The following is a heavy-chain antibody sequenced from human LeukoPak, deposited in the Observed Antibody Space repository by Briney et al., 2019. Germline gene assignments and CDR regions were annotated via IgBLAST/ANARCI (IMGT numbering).Heavy chain of an antibody. CDR2: IWYDGSNK. Sequence: GGSLRLSCAPSGFTLSSYGMHWVRQAPGKGLEWVALIWYDGSNKYYADSVKGRLTISRDNSKNTLYLQMNSLRAEDTAVYYCAREGPRGNSQFDYWGQGTLVTVSS. D-gene: IGHD2/OR15-2a*01. CDR3: AREGPRGNSQFDY. J-gene: IGHJ4*02. CDR1: GFTLSSYG. V-gene: IGHV3-33*01.